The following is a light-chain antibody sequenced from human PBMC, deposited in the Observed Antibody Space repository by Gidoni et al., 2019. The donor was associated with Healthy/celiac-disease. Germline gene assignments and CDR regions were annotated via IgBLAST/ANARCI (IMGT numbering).Light chain of an antibody. V-gene: IGLV2-14*03. J-gene: IGLJ3*02. CDR3: SSYTSSSPLV. CDR2: DVS. CDR1: SSDVGGYNS. Sequence: QSALTQPASVAGSPGQSITIACTGTSSDVGGYNSVSWYQQHPGKAPKLMIYDVSNRPSGVSNRFSGSQSCNPASLTISGLPAEDEADYYCSSYTSSSPLVFGGGTKLTVL.